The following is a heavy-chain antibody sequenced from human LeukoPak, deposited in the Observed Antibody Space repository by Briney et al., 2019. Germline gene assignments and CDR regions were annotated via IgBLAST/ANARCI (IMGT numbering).Heavy chain of an antibody. J-gene: IGHJ6*02. CDR1: GDSISSSSYY. Sequence: SETLSLTCTVSGDSISSSSYYWGWARQPPGKGLEWIGKICYRGTTYYNPSLKSRVTISVDTSKTQFSLKLNSVTAADTAVYYCVRHDCTTASCNSFYGMDVWGQGTAITVSS. CDR3: VRHDCTTASCNSFYGMDV. CDR2: ICYRGTT. V-gene: IGHV4-39*01. D-gene: IGHD2-2*01.